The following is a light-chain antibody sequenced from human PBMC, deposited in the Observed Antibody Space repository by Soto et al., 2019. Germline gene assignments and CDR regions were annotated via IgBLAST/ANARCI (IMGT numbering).Light chain of an antibody. J-gene: IGLJ2*01. V-gene: IGLV1-51*01. CDR1: SSSIENNY. CDR3: GTWDSSLSAVV. CDR2: DNN. Sequence: QSVLTQPPSVSAAPGQKVTISCSGSSSSIENNYVSWYQQFPGTAPKLLIYDNNKRPSGIPDRFSGSKSGTSATLGITGLQTGDEADYYCGTWDSSLSAVVFGGGTKLTVL.